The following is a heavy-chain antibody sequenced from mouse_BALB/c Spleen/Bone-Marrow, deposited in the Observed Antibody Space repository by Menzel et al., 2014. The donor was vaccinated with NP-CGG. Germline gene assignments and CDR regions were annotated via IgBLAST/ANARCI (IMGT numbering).Heavy chain of an antibody. D-gene: IGHD2-4*01. V-gene: IGHV1-67*01. CDR2: ISTYSGNT. CDR1: GYTFTDYA. CDR3: ARGIYYDSSWFAY. Sequence: VQRQQSGPELVRPGVSGKISCKGSGYTFTDYAMHWVKQSHAKSLEWIGVISTYSGNTNYNQKFKGKATMTVDKSSSTAYMELARLTSEDSAVYYCARGIYYDSSWFAYWGQGTLVTVSA. J-gene: IGHJ3*01.